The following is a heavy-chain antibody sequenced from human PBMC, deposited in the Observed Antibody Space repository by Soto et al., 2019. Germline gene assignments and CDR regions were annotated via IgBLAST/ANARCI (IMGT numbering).Heavy chain of an antibody. CDR3: AGRGGGGGY. CDR2: IYSGGYT. Sequence: EVQLVESGGGLIQPGGSLRLSCAVSGFTVSNNYMSWVRQAPGKGLEGVSVIYSGGYTAYGDSVKGRFTISRDNSKNTLIPQKKRRGAADAAVFYWAGRGGGGGYWGQGTLVTVSS. CDR1: GFTVSNNY. V-gene: IGHV3-53*01. D-gene: IGHD3-10*01. J-gene: IGHJ4*02.